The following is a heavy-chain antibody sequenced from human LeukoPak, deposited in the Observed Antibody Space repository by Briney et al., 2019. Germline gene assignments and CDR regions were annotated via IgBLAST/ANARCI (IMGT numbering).Heavy chain of an antibody. CDR3: ARDWLAGNPYHAFDL. CDR1: GFTFSSYW. CDR2: IKEDGSEE. J-gene: IGHJ3*01. D-gene: IGHD3-22*01. V-gene: IGHV3-7*01. Sequence: RGSLRLSCAASGFTFSSYWMSWVRQAPGKGLECVANIKEDGSEEYYVDSVKGRFSISRDNAKNSLYLQMNSLRAEDTAVYYCARDWLAGNPYHAFDLWGKGTMVTVSS.